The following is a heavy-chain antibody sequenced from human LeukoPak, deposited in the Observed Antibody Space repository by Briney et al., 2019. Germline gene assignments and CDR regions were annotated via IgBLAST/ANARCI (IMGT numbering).Heavy chain of an antibody. J-gene: IGHJ3*01. CDR2: VSYTGRT. Sequence: SETLSLTCTVSGGSLRGHSWSWLRQPPGKRLEWIGYVSYTGRTKYNPSLQSRVTISIDTSKSQFSLKLTSVTSADTAVYSCARLLANDTSGDTDTYVVWGQGTTVIVSS. CDR3: ARLLANDTSGDTDTYVV. D-gene: IGHD3-22*01. CDR1: GGSLRGHS. V-gene: IGHV4-59*11.